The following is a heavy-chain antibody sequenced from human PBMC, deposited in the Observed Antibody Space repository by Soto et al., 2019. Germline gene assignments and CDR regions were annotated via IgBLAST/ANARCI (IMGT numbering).Heavy chain of an antibody. V-gene: IGHV3-53*01. CDR1: GFTVSSNY. CDR3: ARDRGYSSSWNYYYGMDV. J-gene: IGHJ6*02. Sequence: PGGSLRLSCAASGFTVSSNYMSWVRPAPGKGLEWVSVIYSGGSTYYADSVKGRFTISRDNSKNTLYLQMNSLRAEDTAVYYCARDRGYSSSWNYYYGMDVWGQGTTVTVSS. D-gene: IGHD6-13*01. CDR2: IYSGGST.